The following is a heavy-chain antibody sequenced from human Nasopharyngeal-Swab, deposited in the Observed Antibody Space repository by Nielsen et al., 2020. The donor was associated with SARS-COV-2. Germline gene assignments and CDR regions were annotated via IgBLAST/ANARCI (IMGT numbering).Heavy chain of an antibody. D-gene: IGHD5-12*01. CDR3: ARVGVGYSGYDSVDY. Sequence: WVRQAPGQGLEWMGIINPSGGSTSYAQKFQGRVTMTRDTSTSTVYLELSSLRSDDTAEYYCARVGVGYSGYDSVDYWGQGTLVTVSS. J-gene: IGHJ4*02. V-gene: IGHV1-46*01. CDR2: INPSGGST.